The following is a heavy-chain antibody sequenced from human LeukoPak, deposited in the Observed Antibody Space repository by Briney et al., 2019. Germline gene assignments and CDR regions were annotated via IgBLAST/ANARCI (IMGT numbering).Heavy chain of an antibody. J-gene: IGHJ4*02. D-gene: IGHD2/OR15-2a*01. Sequence: SETLSLTCTVSGGSISSSSYYWGWIRQPPGKGLEWIGSIYYSGSTYYNPSLKSRVTISVDTSKNQFSLNLRSVNAADTAVYYCARKSPAGYFNFDYWGQGTLVAVSS. CDR3: ARKSPAGYFNFDY. CDR1: GGSISSSSYY. V-gene: IGHV4-39*07. CDR2: IYYSGST.